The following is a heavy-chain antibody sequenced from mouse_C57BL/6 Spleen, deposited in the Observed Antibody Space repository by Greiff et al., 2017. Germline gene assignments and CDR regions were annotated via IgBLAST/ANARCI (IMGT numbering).Heavy chain of an antibody. J-gene: IGHJ2*01. CDR2: IYPGSGST. Sequence: QVQLQQPGAELVKPGASVKMSCKASGYTFTSYWITWVKQRPGQGLEWIGDIYPGSGSTNYNEKFKSKATLTVDTSSSTAYMQLSSLTSEDSAVYYCARGDGGYYLFDYWGQGTTLTVSS. V-gene: IGHV1-55*01. D-gene: IGHD2-3*01. CDR3: ARGDGGYYLFDY. CDR1: GYTFTSYW.